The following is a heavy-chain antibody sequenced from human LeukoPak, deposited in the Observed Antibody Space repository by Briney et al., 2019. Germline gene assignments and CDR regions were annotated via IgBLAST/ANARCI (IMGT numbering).Heavy chain of an antibody. J-gene: IGHJ1*01. D-gene: IGHD2-21*02. Sequence: GGSLRLSCVVSGFTFNSCWMDWVRQAPGKGLEWVAHINPDGRDTYYVDSVKGRFTISRDNAQNSMYLQMNSLRVEDTAVYYCATWGDTTAEYFQRWGRGTLVTVSS. V-gene: IGHV3-7*01. CDR1: GFTFNSCW. CDR2: INPDGRDT. CDR3: ATWGDTTAEYFQR.